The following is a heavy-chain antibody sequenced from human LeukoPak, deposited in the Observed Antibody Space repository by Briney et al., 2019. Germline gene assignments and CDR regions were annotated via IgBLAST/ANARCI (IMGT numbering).Heavy chain of an antibody. J-gene: IGHJ6*03. D-gene: IGHD4-17*01. CDR1: GGSISSYY. Sequence: SETLSLTCTVSGGSISSYYWNWIRQPPGKGLEWIGEINHSGSTNYNPSLKSRVTISVDTSKNQFSLKLSSVTAADTAMYYCARGYGDYVLAYMDVWGEGTRVTVSS. CDR2: INHSGST. V-gene: IGHV4-34*01. CDR3: ARGYGDYVLAYMDV.